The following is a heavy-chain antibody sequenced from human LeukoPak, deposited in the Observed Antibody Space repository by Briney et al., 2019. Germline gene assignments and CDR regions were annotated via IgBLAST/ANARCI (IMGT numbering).Heavy chain of an antibody. Sequence: ASVKVSCKVSGYTLSELSMHWVRQAPGKGLEWMGGFDPEENERIYAQNFQGRVTMTEDTSTDTAYMELSSLRSEDTALYFCATECYNSSAYYYVRNVLNIWGQGTMVSVSS. V-gene: IGHV1-24*01. J-gene: IGHJ3*02. CDR2: FDPEENER. D-gene: IGHD3-22*01. CDR3: ATECYNSSAYYYVRNVLNI. CDR1: GYTLSELS.